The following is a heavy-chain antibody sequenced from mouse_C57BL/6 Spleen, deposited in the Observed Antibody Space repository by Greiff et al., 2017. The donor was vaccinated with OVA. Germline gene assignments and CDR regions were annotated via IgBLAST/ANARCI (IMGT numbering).Heavy chain of an antibody. CDR1: GFTFSSYA. Sequence: EVKLVESGAGLVKPGGSLKLSCAASGFTFSSYAMSWVRQTPEKRLEWVAYISSGGDYIYYADTVKGRFTISRDNARNTLYLQMSSRKSEDTAMYYCTRGYYYGSSYGYFDVWGTGTTVTVSS. J-gene: IGHJ1*03. D-gene: IGHD1-1*01. CDR3: TRGYYYGSSYGYFDV. V-gene: IGHV5-9-1*02. CDR2: ISSGGDYI.